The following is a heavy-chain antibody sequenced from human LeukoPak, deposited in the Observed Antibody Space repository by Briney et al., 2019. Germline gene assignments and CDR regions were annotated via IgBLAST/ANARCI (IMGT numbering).Heavy chain of an antibody. CDR3: EAVGKEVDY. J-gene: IGHJ4*02. V-gene: IGHV3-7*03. Sequence: GGALRLSCAAPRFPFSSYWMSSVRQAPGKGLERIPNIKQDRSEKNYVDSVKDQFTISRENAKYSLYLQMNSLRAEETAVDYCEAVGKEVDYWGQGTLGTVSS. CDR2: IKQDRSEK. CDR1: RFPFSSYW. D-gene: IGHD6-13*01.